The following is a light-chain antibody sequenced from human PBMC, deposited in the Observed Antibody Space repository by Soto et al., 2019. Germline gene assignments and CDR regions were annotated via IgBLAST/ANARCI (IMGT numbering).Light chain of an antibody. CDR3: SSYTSSSTPRL. CDR2: DVS. Sequence: QSALTQPASVSGSAGQSITISCTGTSSDVGGYNYVSWYQQHPGKAPKLMIYDVSNRPSGVSNRFSGSKSGNTASLTISGLQAEDEADYYCSSYTSSSTPRLFGGGTKLTVL. V-gene: IGLV2-14*01. CDR1: SSDVGGYNY. J-gene: IGLJ3*02.